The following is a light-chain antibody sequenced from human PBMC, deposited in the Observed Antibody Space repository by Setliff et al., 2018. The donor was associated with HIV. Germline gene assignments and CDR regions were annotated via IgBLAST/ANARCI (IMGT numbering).Light chain of an antibody. CDR1: SSDVGGYNY. CDR2: DVS. CDR3: SSYTSSSSYV. J-gene: IGLJ1*01. V-gene: IGLV2-14*03. Sequence: SALTQPASVSGSRGQSITTSCTGTSSDVGGYNYVSWYQQHPGKAPKLMIYDVSNRPSGVSNRFSGSKSGNTASLTISGLQAGDEADYYCSSYTSSSSYVFGTGTKVTVL.